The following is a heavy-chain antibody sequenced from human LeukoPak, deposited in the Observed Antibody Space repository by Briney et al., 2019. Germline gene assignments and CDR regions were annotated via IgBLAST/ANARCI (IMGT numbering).Heavy chain of an antibody. Sequence: PGGSLRLSCTASGFTFSSYGMHWVRQAPGKGLEWLALVWFDGSNKYYADSVKGRFTISRDNSKNTLYPQMNTLRAADTAMYYCASGYCSNTNCYSIDYWGQGTLVTVSS. J-gene: IGHJ4*02. V-gene: IGHV3-33*03. CDR3: ASGYCSNTNCYSIDY. CDR2: VWFDGSNK. D-gene: IGHD2-2*03. CDR1: GFTFSSYG.